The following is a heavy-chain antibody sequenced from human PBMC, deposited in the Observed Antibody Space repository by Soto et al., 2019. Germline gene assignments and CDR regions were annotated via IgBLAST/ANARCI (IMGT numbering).Heavy chain of an antibody. Sequence: GGSLRLSCAASGFTFDDYTMHWVRQAPGKGLEWVSFISWDGGSTYYADSVKGRFTISRDNSKNSLYLQMNSLRTEDTALYYCAKDRAATTGYGMDVWGQGTTVTVSS. J-gene: IGHJ6*02. D-gene: IGHD6-25*01. CDR2: ISWDGGST. CDR3: AKDRAATTGYGMDV. V-gene: IGHV3-43*01. CDR1: GFTFDDYT.